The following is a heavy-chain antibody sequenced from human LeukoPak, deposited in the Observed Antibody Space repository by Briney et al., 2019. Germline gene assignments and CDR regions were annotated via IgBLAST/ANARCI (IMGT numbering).Heavy chain of an antibody. CDR3: ASTSGWYEPIDY. J-gene: IGHJ4*02. CDR1: GFTFSSYG. Sequence: GRSLRLSCAASGFTFSSYGMHWVRQAPDKGLEWVAVIWYDGSNKYYADSVKGRFTISRDNSKNTLYLQMNSLRAEDTAVYYCASTSGWYEPIDYWGQGTLVTVSS. D-gene: IGHD6-19*01. V-gene: IGHV3-33*01. CDR2: IWYDGSNK.